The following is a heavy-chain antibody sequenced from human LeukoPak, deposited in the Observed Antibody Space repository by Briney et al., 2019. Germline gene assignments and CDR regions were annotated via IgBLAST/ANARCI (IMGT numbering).Heavy chain of an antibody. Sequence: GGSLRLSCAASGFTFSSYAMSWVRQAPGKGLEWVGRIKSKTDGGTSDYAAPVKGRFTISRDDSKNTLYLQMNSLKTEDTAVYYCTTDYDVLPLQDWGQGTLVTVSS. CDR3: TTDYDVLPLQD. CDR1: GFTFSSYA. CDR2: IKSKTDGGTS. J-gene: IGHJ4*02. D-gene: IGHD3-9*01. V-gene: IGHV3-15*01.